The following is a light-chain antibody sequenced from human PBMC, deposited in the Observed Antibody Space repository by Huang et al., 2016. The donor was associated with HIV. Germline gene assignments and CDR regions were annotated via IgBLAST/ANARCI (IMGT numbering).Light chain of an antibody. CDR1: QGISNS. J-gene: IGKJ2*01. CDR3: QQYYITPQT. CDR2: STS. Sequence: DIQMTQSPSSLSASVGDRVTITCRASQGISNSLAWYQQKPGKAPKRLLYSTSTLESGVPSRFSGSGSGTDYTLTISSLQPEDFATYYCQQYYITPQTFGQGTKLEIK. V-gene: IGKV1-NL1*01.